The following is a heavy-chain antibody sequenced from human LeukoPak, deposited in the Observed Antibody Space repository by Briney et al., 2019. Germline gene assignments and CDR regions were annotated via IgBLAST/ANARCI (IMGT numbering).Heavy chain of an antibody. V-gene: IGHV3-23*01. CDR1: GFTFSSYA. D-gene: IGHD1-1*01. CDR3: AKDYPENDKGDY. J-gene: IGHJ4*02. Sequence: GGSLRLSCAASGFTFSSYAMSWVRQAPGKGLEWVSAITDSGGSTYYVDSVKGRFTISRDNSKSTLYLQMNSLRAEDTAVYYCAKDYPENDKGDYWGQGTLVTVSS. CDR2: ITDSGGST.